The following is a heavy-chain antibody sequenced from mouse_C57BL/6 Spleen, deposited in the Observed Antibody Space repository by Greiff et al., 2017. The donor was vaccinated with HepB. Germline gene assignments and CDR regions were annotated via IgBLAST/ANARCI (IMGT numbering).Heavy chain of an antibody. J-gene: IGHJ2*01. V-gene: IGHV1-5*01. Sequence: DVKLQESGTVLARPGASVKMSCKTSGYTFTSYWMHWVKQRPGQGLEWIGAIYPGNSDTSYNQKFKGKAKLTAVTSASTAYMELSSLTNEDSAVYYCTRKLITTVVAYYFDYWGQGTTLTVSS. CDR2: IYPGNSDT. CDR3: TRKLITTVVAYYFDY. CDR1: GYTFTSYW. D-gene: IGHD1-1*01.